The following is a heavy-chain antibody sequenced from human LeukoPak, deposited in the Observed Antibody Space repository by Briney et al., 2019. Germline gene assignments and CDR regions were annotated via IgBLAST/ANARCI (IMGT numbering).Heavy chain of an antibody. CDR2: ISAYNSNR. CDR1: GYTFTSYG. J-gene: IGHJ6*03. V-gene: IGHV1-18*01. D-gene: IGHD3-10*01. Sequence: ASVKVSCKASGYTFTSYGISCVRQAPGQGLEWMGWISAYNSNRRSAQKVQGRVTMTTDTSTSTAYMELRSLRSEDTAVYYCAVPVRAPGWYYYYMDVWGKGTTVTVSS. CDR3: AVPVRAPGWYYYYMDV.